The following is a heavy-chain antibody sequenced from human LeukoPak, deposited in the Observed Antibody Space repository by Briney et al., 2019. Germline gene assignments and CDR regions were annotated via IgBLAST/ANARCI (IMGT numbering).Heavy chain of an antibody. Sequence: SETLSLTCTVSGGSINNFYWSWIRQPAEKGLEWIGRIYPGGSTNYNPSLEGRVTMSADTSKNQFSLKLSSVTAADTAVYYCARGPRLRENYYYGLAVWGQGTTVSVS. D-gene: IGHD3-16*01. CDR1: GGSINNFY. V-gene: IGHV4-4*07. J-gene: IGHJ6*02. CDR3: ARGPRLRENYYYGLAV. CDR2: IYPGGST.